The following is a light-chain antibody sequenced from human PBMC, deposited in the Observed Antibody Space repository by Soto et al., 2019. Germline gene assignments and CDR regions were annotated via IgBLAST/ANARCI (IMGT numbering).Light chain of an antibody. CDR2: AAS. V-gene: IGKV1-39*01. Sequence: DIQMTQSPSSLSASVGDRVTITCRASQSISSYLNWYQQKPGKAPKLLIYAASSLQSGVPSRFSGSGSGTDFTLTLSSRQPEDFATYYFQKCYSTPQTLGPGTKLEIK. CDR3: QKCYSTPQT. CDR1: QSISSY. J-gene: IGKJ2*01.